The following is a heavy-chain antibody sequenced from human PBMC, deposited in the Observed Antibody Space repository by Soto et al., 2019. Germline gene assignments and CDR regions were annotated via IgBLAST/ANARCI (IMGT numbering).Heavy chain of an antibody. CDR1: GYSFTSYC. D-gene: IGHD4-4*01. V-gene: IGHV5-10-1*01. J-gene: IGHJ6*02. CDR3: ARHAVFTVTTSDYYYYGMDV. Sequence: GESLETFWKGSGYSFTSYCISWVRQMPGKGLEWMGSIDPSDSYTNYSPSVQGHVTISADKSISTASLQWSSLKASDTPMYYCARHAVFTVTTSDYYYYGMDVWGQGTTVTVSS. CDR2: IDPSDSYT.